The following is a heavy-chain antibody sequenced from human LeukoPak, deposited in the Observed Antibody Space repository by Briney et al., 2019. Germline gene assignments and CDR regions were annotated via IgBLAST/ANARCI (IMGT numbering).Heavy chain of an antibody. CDR3: ARRNDFGI. J-gene: IGHJ3*02. Sequence: SETLSLTCTVSGGSISGDHWNWIRQPPGRGLEWIGYIYYSGSTNYNPSLKSRVTISIDTSKNQFSLKLTSVTAADTAVYYCARRNDFGIWGQGTMVTVSS. CDR1: GGSISGDH. CDR2: IYYSGST. V-gene: IGHV4-59*08.